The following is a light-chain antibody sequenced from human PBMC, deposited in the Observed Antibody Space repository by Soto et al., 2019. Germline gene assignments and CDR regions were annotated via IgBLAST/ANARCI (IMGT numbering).Light chain of an antibody. J-gene: IGKJ2*02. CDR1: QSISTY. V-gene: IGKV1-39*01. CDR3: QQSYSTPCT. CDR2: SAS. Sequence: DIQMTQSPSSLSASVGDRVTISCRAIQSISTYLNWYQQKPAKAPKFLIYSASSLQSGVPSSFRGSGSGTDFTLTISSLQPEDFATYYCQQSYSTPCTFGQGTKLEIK.